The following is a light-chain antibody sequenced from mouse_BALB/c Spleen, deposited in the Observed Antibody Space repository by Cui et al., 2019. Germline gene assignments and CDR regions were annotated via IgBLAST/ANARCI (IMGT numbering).Light chain of an antibody. CDR1: QDVSTA. Sequence: DIVMTQSHKFLSTSVGDRVSITCKASQDVSTAVAWYQQKPGQSPKLLILWASTRHTGVTERFSGSGCGTGFTLTISNVLSEELADSFCQQYSNYPRTFGSGTKLEIK. CDR3: QQYSNYPRT. V-gene: IGKV6-23*01. J-gene: IGKJ4*01. CDR2: WAS.